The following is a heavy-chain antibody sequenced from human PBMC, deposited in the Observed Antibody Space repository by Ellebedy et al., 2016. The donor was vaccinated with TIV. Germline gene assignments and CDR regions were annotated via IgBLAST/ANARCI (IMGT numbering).Heavy chain of an antibody. D-gene: IGHD1-26*01. J-gene: IGHJ4*02. Sequence: GGSLRLSCAASGFTFSTYSLSWVRQAPGKGLEWVSAISGSGGSTYYADSVKSRFTISRDNAKNSLYLQMNSLRAEDTAVYYCARGGATLFDYWGQGTLVTVSS. CDR2: ISGSGGST. CDR3: ARGGATLFDY. CDR1: GFTFSTYS. V-gene: IGHV3-23*01.